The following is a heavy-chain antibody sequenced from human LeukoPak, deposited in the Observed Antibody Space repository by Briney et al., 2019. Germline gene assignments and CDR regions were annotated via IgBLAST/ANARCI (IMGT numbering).Heavy chain of an antibody. V-gene: IGHV4-59*08. J-gene: IGHJ3*02. Sequence: SETLSLTCTVSGGSISSYYWSWIRQPPGKGLEWIGYIYYSGSTNYNPSLKSRVAISVDTSKNQFSLKLTSVTAADTAVYYCARGPYKYDGSGAFDIWGQGTMVTVSS. CDR2: IYYSGST. CDR3: ARGPYKYDGSGAFDI. CDR1: GGSISSYY. D-gene: IGHD3-22*01.